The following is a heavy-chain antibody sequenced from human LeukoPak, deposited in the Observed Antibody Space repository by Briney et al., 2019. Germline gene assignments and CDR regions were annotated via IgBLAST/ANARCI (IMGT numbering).Heavy chain of an antibody. CDR1: GGSFSGYY. V-gene: IGHV4-34*01. Sequence: SETLSLTCAVYGGSFSGYYWSWIRQPPGKGLEWIGGINHSGSTNYNPSLKSRVTISVDTSKNQFSLKLSSVTAADTAVYYCARGRSIAVAGFDYWGQGTLVTVSS. D-gene: IGHD6-19*01. CDR3: ARGRSIAVAGFDY. CDR2: INHSGST. J-gene: IGHJ4*02.